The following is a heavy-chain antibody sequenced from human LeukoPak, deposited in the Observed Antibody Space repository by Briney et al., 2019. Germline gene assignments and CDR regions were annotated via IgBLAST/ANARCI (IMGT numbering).Heavy chain of an antibody. J-gene: IGHJ6*02. Sequence: PGRSMGLSCAASGFTFSSYGMHWDRQVQGKGLEWEAVIPSDGSNKYYADSVKGRFTISRDNSKNTLYLQMNSLRAEDTAVYYCARPTARFGTYYYGMDVWGQGTTVTVSS. CDR2: IPSDGSNK. D-gene: IGHD1-1*01. V-gene: IGHV3-30*03. CDR1: GFTFSSYG. CDR3: ARPTARFGTYYYGMDV.